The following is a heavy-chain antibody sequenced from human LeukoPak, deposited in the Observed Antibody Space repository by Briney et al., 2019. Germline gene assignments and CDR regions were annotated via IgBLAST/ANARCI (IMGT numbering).Heavy chain of an antibody. D-gene: IGHD1-1*01. J-gene: IGHJ4*02. CDR1: VYTFRRIA. CDR2: IRSNGETV. Sequence: GGSLRLSCAASVYTFRRIAMSWVRQAPGKGLEWVSAIRSNGETVYNADSVKGRFTVSRDNSRQTLFLQMSSLRVEDTATYYCAKGQELDDGVFDSWGQGTLVTVSS. V-gene: IGHV3-23*01. CDR3: AKGQELDDGVFDS.